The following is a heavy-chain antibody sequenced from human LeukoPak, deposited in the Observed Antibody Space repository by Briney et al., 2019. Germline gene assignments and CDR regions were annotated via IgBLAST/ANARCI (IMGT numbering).Heavy chain of an antibody. CDR3: ATFPAEWELDY. Sequence: SETLSLTCTVSGGSVSDYYWSWIRQSPGKGLEWIGYIYYTGTSYNPSLKSRVTISADTSKNQFSLNLSSVTAADTAVYYCATFPAEWELDYWGQGTLVTVSS. J-gene: IGHJ4*02. CDR1: GGSVSDYY. CDR2: IYYTGT. D-gene: IGHD1-26*01. V-gene: IGHV4-59*02.